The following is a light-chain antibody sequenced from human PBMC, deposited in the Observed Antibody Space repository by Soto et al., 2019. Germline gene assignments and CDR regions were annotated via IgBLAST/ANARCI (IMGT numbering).Light chain of an antibody. CDR1: QDINNF. Sequence: DIQMTQSPSSLSASVGDRVTITCQASQDINNFLHWYEQRPGKAPKLLIYDAIKLDTGVPSRFSGRGSGTHFTFTISSRQPEDIATYFCQQSDSLPPTFGGGTKVEI. CDR2: DAI. V-gene: IGKV1-33*01. CDR3: QQSDSLPPT. J-gene: IGKJ4*01.